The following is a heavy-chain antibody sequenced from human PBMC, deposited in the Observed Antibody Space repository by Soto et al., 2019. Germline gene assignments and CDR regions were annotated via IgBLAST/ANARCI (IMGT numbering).Heavy chain of an antibody. V-gene: IGHV4-59*01. D-gene: IGHD3-10*01. CDR3: ARVWGGAFDF. CDR2: LYYSGST. J-gene: IGHJ3*01. Sequence: QVQLQESGPGLVKPSETLSLTCTVSGGSISSYYWSWIRQPPGKGLEWIGYLYYSGSTNYNPSLKSRVTISVDTSKNQFSLKLSSVTAADTAVYYCARVWGGAFDFWGQGTMVTVSS. CDR1: GGSISSYY.